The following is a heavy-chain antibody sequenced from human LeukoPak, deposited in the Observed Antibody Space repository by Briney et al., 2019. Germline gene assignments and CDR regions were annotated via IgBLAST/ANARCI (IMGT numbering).Heavy chain of an antibody. D-gene: IGHD3-22*01. J-gene: IGHJ4*02. CDR3: ASLVVRSQ. CDR2: INHSGST. Sequence: SETLSLTCAVYGGSFSGYYWSWIRQPPGKGLEWIGEINHSGSTNHNPSLKSRVTISVDTSKNQFSLKLSSVTAADTAVYYCASLVVRSQWGQGTLVTVSS. V-gene: IGHV4-34*01. CDR1: GGSFSGYY.